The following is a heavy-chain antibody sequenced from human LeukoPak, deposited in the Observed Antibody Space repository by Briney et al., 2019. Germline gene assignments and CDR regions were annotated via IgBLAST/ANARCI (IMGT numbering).Heavy chain of an antibody. CDR3: AKLLPVVDCSSTSCYGFDY. CDR1: GFAFSSYA. V-gene: IGHV3-23*01. CDR2: IIGSGSST. D-gene: IGHD2-2*01. J-gene: IGHJ4*02. Sequence: PGGSLRLSCAASGFAFSSYAMSWVRQAPGKGLEWVSAIIGSGSSTYYADSVEGRFTISRDNSKNTLYLQMNSLRAGDTAVYYCAKLLPVVDCSSTSCYGFDYWGQGTLVSVSS.